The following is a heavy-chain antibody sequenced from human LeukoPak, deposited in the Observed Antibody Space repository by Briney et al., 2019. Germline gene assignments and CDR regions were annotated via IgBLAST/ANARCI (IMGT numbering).Heavy chain of an antibody. D-gene: IGHD5-18*01. CDR1: GFTFSSYA. Sequence: GGSLRLSCAASGFTFSSYAMHWVRQAPGKGLEWVSLISWDGGSTYYADSVKGRFTISRDNSKNSLYLQMNSLRAEDTALYYCAKGRGYSYGTTPAGVCPFCYMDVWGKGTTVTVSS. V-gene: IGHV3-43D*03. J-gene: IGHJ6*03. CDR2: ISWDGGST. CDR3: AKGRGYSYGTTPAGVCPFCYMDV.